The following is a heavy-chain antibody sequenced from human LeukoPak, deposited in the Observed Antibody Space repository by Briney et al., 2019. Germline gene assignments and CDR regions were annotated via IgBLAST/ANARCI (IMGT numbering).Heavy chain of an antibody. CDR2: ISSSGTI. CDR3: ARTMSSSGWYPGTY. CDR1: GFTFSSYE. V-gene: IGHV3-48*03. D-gene: IGHD6-19*01. J-gene: IGHJ4*02. Sequence: GGSLRLSCAASGFTFSSYEMNWVRRAPGEGLEWVSYISSSGTIYYADSVKGRFTISRDNAKNSLYLQMNSLRAEDTAVYYCARTMSSSGWYPGTYWGQGTLVTVSS.